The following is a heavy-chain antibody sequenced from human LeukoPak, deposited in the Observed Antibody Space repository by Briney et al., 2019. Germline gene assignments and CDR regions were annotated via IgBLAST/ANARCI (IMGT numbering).Heavy chain of an antibody. J-gene: IGHJ4*02. CDR3: ATYTQYFGAPGGADY. CDR1: RFTFSDYW. CDR2: INKDGSEK. D-gene: IGHD2-8*02. Sequence: GGSLRLSCAVSRFTFSDYWMRWVRQAPGKGLEWVAAINKDGSEKQYVDSVKGRFTISRDNAKNSVYLQMTSLGAEDTAVYHCATYTQYFGAPGGADYWGLGTLVTVSS. V-gene: IGHV3-7*01.